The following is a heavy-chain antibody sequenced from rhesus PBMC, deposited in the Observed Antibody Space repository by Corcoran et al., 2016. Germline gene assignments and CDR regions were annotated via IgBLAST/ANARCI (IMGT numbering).Heavy chain of an antibody. Sequence: QVQLQESGPGLVKPSETLSLTCAVSGYSISSGYYWNWIRQPPGKGLEWFGSIYGSGGTNYLNPSLKSRVTLSVDTSKNQFSLKLSSVTAADTAVYYCARGMQGGGWYADVSLDVWGRGVLVTVSS. CDR1: GYSISSGYY. D-gene: IGHD6-31*01. CDR3: ARGMQGGGWYADVSLDV. V-gene: IGHV4S14*01. CDR2: IYGSGGTN. J-gene: IGHJ5-2*02.